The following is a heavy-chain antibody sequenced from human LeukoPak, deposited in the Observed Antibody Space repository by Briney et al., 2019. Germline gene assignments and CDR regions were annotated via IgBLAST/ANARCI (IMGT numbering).Heavy chain of an antibody. D-gene: IGHD2-21*02. CDR2: INHSGSN. CDR1: GGSFSGYY. J-gene: IGHJ3*02. CDR3: ARGYIVVVTVRHDAFDI. V-gene: IGHV4-34*01. Sequence: PSETLSLTCAVYGGSFSGYYWSWIRQPPGKGLEWIGEINHSGSNNYNPSLKSRVTISVDTSKNQFSLKLSSVTAADTAVYYCARGYIVVVTVRHDAFDIWGQGTMVTVSS.